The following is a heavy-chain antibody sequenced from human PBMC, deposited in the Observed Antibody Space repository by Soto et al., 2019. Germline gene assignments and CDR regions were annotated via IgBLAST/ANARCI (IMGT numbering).Heavy chain of an antibody. D-gene: IGHD3-16*01. CDR1: GFVFSDFQ. CDR3: ARDNLAFQGAFDL. V-gene: IGHV3-21*01. Sequence: WGSLRLSCAASGFVFSDFQFNWVRQAPGGGLEWLSSITGTSAFTEYAESIEGRFTISRDNPNKLLFLHMDNLRPEDTAVYYCARDNLAFQGAFDLWGQGTPVTVSS. J-gene: IGHJ4*02. CDR2: ITGTSAFT.